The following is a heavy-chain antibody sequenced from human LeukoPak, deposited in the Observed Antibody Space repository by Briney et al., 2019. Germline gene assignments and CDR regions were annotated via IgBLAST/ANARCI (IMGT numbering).Heavy chain of an antibody. J-gene: IGHJ6*03. Sequence: PSETLSLTCAVSGGSISTSNYFWGWIRQPPGKGLEWIGSIYSSGSTYFNPSLKSRVTISVDRSKNQFFLKVTSVTAADTAVYYCARTYSSMDVWGKGTTVTVSS. V-gene: IGHV4-39*07. D-gene: IGHD6-13*01. CDR2: IYSSGST. CDR3: ARTYSSMDV. CDR1: GGSISTSNYF.